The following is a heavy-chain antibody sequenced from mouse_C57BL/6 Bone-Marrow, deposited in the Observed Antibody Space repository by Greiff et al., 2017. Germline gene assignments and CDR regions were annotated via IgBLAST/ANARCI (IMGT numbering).Heavy chain of an antibody. J-gene: IGHJ2*01. CDR2: ISSGGSYT. CDR3: AGLFSTTVVYFDY. Sequence: EVQLVESGGDLVKPGGSLKLSCAASGFTFSSYGMSWVRQTPDKRLEWVATISSGGSYTYYPDSVKGRFTISRDNAKNTLYLQMSSLKSEDTAMYYCAGLFSTTVVYFDYWGQGTTLTVSS. D-gene: IGHD1-1*01. CDR1: GFTFSSYG. V-gene: IGHV5-6*01.